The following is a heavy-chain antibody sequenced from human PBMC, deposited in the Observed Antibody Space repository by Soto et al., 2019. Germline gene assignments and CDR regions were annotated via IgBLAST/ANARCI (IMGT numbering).Heavy chain of an antibody. Sequence: EVQLVESGGGLVQPGGSLRLSCAASGFTFSNYWIHWVRQAPGKGLVWVSRINSDGTTTNYADSVKGRFTISRDNARNTLFLQMNSLRAEDTAVYYCAKSARGVYGYFDWGQGTLVTVSS. CDR1: GFTFSNYW. CDR2: INSDGTTT. CDR3: AKSARGVYGYFD. D-gene: IGHD4-17*01. V-gene: IGHV3-74*02. J-gene: IGHJ4*02.